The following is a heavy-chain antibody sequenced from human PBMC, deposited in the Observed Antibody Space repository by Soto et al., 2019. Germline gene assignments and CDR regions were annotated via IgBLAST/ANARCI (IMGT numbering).Heavy chain of an antibody. Sequence: GGSLRLSCAASGFTFSCYWMSWVRQAPGKGLEWVANIKQDGSEKYYVDSVKGRFTISRDNAKNSLYLQMNSLRAEDTAVYYCARDQPDVKGYCSSTSCYTTPGVDYWGQG. D-gene: IGHD2-2*02. J-gene: IGHJ4*02. V-gene: IGHV3-7*01. CDR2: IKQDGSEK. CDR1: GFTFSCYW. CDR3: ARDQPDVKGYCSSTSCYTTPGVDY.